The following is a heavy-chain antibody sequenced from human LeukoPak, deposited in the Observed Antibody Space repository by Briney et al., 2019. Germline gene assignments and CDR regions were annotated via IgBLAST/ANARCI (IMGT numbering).Heavy chain of an antibody. J-gene: IGHJ4*02. CDR3: TKGQAGFCGGGSCSLDS. V-gene: IGHV3-23*01. D-gene: IGHD2-15*01. CDR2: ISGSGISS. CDR1: GFTFSSTS. Sequence: PGGSLRLSCAASGFTFSSTSMSWVRQAPGKGLEWVSTISGSGISSYYADSVKGRFTISRDSSRNTLYLQMNTLRGEDTALYYCTKGQAGFCGGGSCSLDSWGQGTLVTVSS.